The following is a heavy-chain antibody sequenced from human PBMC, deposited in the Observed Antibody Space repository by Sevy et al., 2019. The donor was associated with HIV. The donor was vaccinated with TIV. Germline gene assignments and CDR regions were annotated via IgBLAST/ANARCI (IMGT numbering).Heavy chain of an antibody. V-gene: IGHV1-8*01. J-gene: IGHJ4*02. CDR1: GDTFTDYE. CDR3: AALVSCGSACYYLHY. D-gene: IGHD2-21*02. CDR2: VIPNSGQT. Sequence: DPVKVSCKASGDTFTDYEINWVRQASGQGLEWMGWVIPNSGQTAYSQQFQGRVTMTTSTSTGTAYMELGGLRSVEPAMYYCAALVSCGSACYYLHYWGQGTTVSVSS.